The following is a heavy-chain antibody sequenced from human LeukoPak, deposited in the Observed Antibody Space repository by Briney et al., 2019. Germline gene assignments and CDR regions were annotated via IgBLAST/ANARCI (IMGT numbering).Heavy chain of an antibody. J-gene: IGHJ4*02. CDR3: ARDSWTYSSGWYPGY. V-gene: IGHV1-2*02. CDR1: GYTLTSYY. CDR2: INPNSGGT. D-gene: IGHD6-19*01. Sequence: ASVKVSCKASGYTLTSYYMHWVRQAPGQGLEWKGWINPNSGGTNYAQKFQGRVTMTRDTSISTAYMELSRLRSDDTAVYYCARDSWTYSSGWYPGYWGQGTLVTVSS.